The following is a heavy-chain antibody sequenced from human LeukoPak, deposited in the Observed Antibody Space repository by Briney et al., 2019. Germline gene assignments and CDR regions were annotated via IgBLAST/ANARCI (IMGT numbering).Heavy chain of an antibody. CDR1: GFNFKYVW. V-gene: IGHV3-15*01. Sequence: GGSLRLSCAASGFNFKYVWMKWVRQVPGKGLEWVGRIRTKIEGETRDYPAPVKGRFIISRDDSKTTLYLQMNGLKTEDSAVYYCTTERNWELLRPYGLDIWGQGTTVIVSS. CDR3: TTERNWELLRPYGLDI. J-gene: IGHJ6*02. CDR2: IRTKIEGETR. D-gene: IGHD1-26*01.